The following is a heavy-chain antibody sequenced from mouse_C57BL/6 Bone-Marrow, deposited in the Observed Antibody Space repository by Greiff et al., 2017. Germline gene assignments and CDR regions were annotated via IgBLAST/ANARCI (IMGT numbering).Heavy chain of an antibody. J-gene: IGHJ2*01. CDR3: ARVYYGYYYFDY. V-gene: IGHV1-50*01. Sequence: QVQLQQPGAELVKPGASVKLSCKASGYTFTSYWMQWVKQRPGQGLEWIGEIDPSDSYTNYNQKFKGKAPLTVDTSSSTAYMQLSSLTSEDSAVSYCARVYYGYYYFDYWGQGTTLTVSS. D-gene: IGHD2-2*01. CDR2: IDPSDSYT. CDR1: GYTFTSYW.